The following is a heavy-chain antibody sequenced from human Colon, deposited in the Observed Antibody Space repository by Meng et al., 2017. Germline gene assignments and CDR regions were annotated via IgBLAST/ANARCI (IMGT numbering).Heavy chain of an antibody. CDR3: GTDIYD. J-gene: IGHJ4*02. V-gene: IGHV3-15*01. Sequence: VQLQESGGVLVNPAGTLRLSSAASGFTFTPAWMTWVRRTPGRGLEWVGRIKSNNDGGTTDYAASVKGRFTISRDYSKSTLYLQMNSLKIEDTAMYYCGTDIYDWGQGTLVTVSS. CDR2: IKSNNDGGTT. CDR1: GFTFTPAW. D-gene: IGHD2/OR15-2a*01.